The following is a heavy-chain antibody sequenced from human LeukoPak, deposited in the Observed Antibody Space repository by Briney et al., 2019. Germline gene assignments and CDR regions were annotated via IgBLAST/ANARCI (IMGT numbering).Heavy chain of an antibody. V-gene: IGHV4-39*01. J-gene: IGHJ4*02. CDR1: GGSISSSSYY. CDR2: IYYSGST. CDR3: ARPRVDSHSSGWTYFDY. D-gene: IGHD6-19*01. Sequence: SETLSLTCAVSGGSISSSSYYWGWIRQPPGKGLEWIGSIYYSGSTYYNPSLKSRVTISVDTSKNQFSLKLSSVTAADTAVYYCARPRVDSHSSGWTYFDYWGQGTLVTVSS.